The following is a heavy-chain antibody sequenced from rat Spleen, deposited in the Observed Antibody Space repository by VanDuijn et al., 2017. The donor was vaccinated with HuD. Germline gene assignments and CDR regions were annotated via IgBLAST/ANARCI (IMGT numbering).Heavy chain of an antibody. Sequence: EVQLVESGGGLVQPGRSLKLSCAASGFTFSNYDMAWVRQAPTKGLEWVASISPSGGSTYYRDSGKGRFTVSRDNAKSTLYLQMDSLRSEDTATYYCARLAAISTYVMDAWGQGASVTVSS. D-gene: IGHD1-2*01. V-gene: IGHV5-25*01. CDR3: ARLAAISTYVMDA. CDR2: ISPSGGST. CDR1: GFTFSNYD. J-gene: IGHJ4*01.